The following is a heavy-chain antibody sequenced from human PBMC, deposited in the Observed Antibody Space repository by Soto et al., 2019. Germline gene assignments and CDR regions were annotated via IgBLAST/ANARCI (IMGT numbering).Heavy chain of an antibody. J-gene: IGHJ4*02. V-gene: IGHV3-23*01. CDR2: IDKNGDNT. CDR1: GFTFSTSD. D-gene: IGHD6-13*01. Sequence: GGSLRLSCEASGFTFSTSDMSWVRQAPGKGLEWVSSIDKNGDNTYYADSMKGRFSISRDNSKNTLYLQMKSLRAEDTAVYYCAKDTSSRLDYWGQGTLVTVSS. CDR3: AKDTSSRLDY.